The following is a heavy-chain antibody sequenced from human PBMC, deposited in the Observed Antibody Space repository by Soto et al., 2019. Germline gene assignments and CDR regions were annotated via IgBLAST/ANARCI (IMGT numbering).Heavy chain of an antibody. CDR3: AKDLPAPIGDYGDSNLLDYYGMDV. V-gene: IGHV3-30*18. D-gene: IGHD4-17*01. CDR1: RLSFSSYG. Sequence: PAGSLRLSCASPRLSFSSYGMDWFCQAPGKGLEWVAVISYDGSNKYYADSVKGRFTISRDNSKNTLYLQMNSLRAEDTAVYYCAKDLPAPIGDYGDSNLLDYYGMDVWGQGTTVTVSS. J-gene: IGHJ6*02. CDR2: ISYDGSNK.